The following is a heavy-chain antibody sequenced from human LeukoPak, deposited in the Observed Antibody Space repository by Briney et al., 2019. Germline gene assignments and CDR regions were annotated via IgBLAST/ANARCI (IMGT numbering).Heavy chain of an antibody. J-gene: IGHJ4*02. CDR1: GYSISSGYY. V-gene: IGHV4-38-2*02. CDR3: AREGYSYGYRY. CDR2: IYHSGST. D-gene: IGHD5-18*01. Sequence: SETLSLTCTVSGYSISSGYYWGWIRQPPGKGLEWIGSIYHSGSTYYNPSLKSRVTISVDTSKNQFSLKLSSVTAADTAVYYCAREGYSYGYRYWGQGTLVTVSS.